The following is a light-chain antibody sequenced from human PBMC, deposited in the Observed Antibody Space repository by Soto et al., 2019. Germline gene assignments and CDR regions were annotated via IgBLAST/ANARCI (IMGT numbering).Light chain of an antibody. CDR1: SGHSTYA. J-gene: IGLJ2*01. Sequence: QLVLTQSPSASASLGASVKLTCTLSSGHSTYAIAWHQQQPEKGPRYLMKLNSDGSHSKGDGIPDRFSGSSSGAERYLTISSLQSEDEADYYCAAWDDSLNGPVFGGGTKVTVL. CDR3: AAWDDSLNGPV. V-gene: IGLV4-69*01. CDR2: LNSDGSH.